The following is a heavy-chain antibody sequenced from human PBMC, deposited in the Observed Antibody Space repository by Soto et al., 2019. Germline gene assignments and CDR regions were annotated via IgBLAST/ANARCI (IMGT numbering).Heavy chain of an antibody. CDR2: ISYDGSNK. CDR3: ASVQVYGYSSGWYGGNYYFGMDV. Sequence: QVQLVESGGGVVQPGRSLRLSCAASGFTFSSYAMHWVRQAPGKGLEWVAVISYDGSNKYYADSVKGRFTISRDNSKNTLYLPMKSLRADDTAGYYGASVQVYGYSSGWYGGNYYFGMDVWGQGTTVTVSS. CDR1: GFTFSSYA. V-gene: IGHV3-30-3*01. D-gene: IGHD6-19*01. J-gene: IGHJ6*02.